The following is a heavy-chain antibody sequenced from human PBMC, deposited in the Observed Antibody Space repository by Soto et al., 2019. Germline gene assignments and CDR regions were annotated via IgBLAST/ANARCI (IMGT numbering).Heavy chain of an antibody. D-gene: IGHD3-10*01. CDR2: ISGGGDTT. J-gene: IGHJ4*02. CDR3: AKGRGGSGSLTPSVDF. CDR1: GFTFNNYA. V-gene: IGHV3-23*01. Sequence: EVQLLESGGGLVQPGGSLRLSCAASGFTFNNYAMTWVRQAPGKGLEWVSAISGGGDTTSYADSVKGRFTVSRDGSKNTLYMQMSSLRAEDTALYCCAKGRGGSGSLTPSVDFWGQGTLVTVSS.